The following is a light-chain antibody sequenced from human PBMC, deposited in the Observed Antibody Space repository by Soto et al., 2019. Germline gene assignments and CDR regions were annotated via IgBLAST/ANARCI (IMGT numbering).Light chain of an antibody. CDR1: QRVSSNY. J-gene: IGKJ2*01. CDR3: QQYDSWRYT. Sequence: EIVLTQSPGTLSLSPGDRATLSCRASQRVSSNYLAWYQQRPGQAPRLLIYGASSRATGIPDRFSGSGSGTDFTLTINRLEPEDFAVYYCQQYDSWRYTFGQGTKVDIK. CDR2: GAS. V-gene: IGKV3-20*01.